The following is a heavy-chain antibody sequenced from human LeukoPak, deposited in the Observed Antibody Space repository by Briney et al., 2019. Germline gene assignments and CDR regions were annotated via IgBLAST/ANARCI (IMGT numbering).Heavy chain of an antibody. D-gene: IGHD3-10*01. V-gene: IGHV1-2*02. J-gene: IGHJ5*02. Sequence: ASVKVSCKASGYTFTGYYMHWVRQAPGQGLEWMGWINPNSGGTNYAQKFQGRVTMTRDTSISTAYMELSRLRSDDTAVYYCARGAMVRSRGWFDPWGQGTLVTVSS. CDR3: ARGAMVRSRGWFDP. CDR2: INPNSGGT. CDR1: GYTFTGYY.